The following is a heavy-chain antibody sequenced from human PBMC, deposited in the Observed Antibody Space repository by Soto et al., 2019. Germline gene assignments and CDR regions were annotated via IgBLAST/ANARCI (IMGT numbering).Heavy chain of an antibody. CDR3: ARDYYYDSRGYPGAYYYGMDV. V-gene: IGHV4-59*01. J-gene: IGHJ6*02. CDR2: IYYSGRT. D-gene: IGHD3-22*01. CDR1: GGSFSSYY. Sequence: SETLSLTCTVSGGSFSSYYWSWIRQPPGKGLEWIGHIYYSGRTNYNPSLKSRVTISGDTSKNQLSLKLSSVTAADTAVYYCARDYYYDSRGYPGAYYYGMDVWGQGATVTVSS.